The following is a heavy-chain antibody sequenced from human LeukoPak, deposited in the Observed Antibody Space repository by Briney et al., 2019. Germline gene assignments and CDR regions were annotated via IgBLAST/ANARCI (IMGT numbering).Heavy chain of an antibody. J-gene: IGHJ3*01. Sequence: SETLSLTCAVYDGSFRDYYWSWIRQPPGKGLEWIGEINHSGSTNYNPSLKSRVTISLDTSKNQFSLKLTSVTAADTALYYCAKAPYLSSGSWGQGILVAVSS. CDR3: AKAPYLSSGS. V-gene: IGHV4-34*01. CDR1: DGSFRDYY. D-gene: IGHD3-22*01. CDR2: INHSGST.